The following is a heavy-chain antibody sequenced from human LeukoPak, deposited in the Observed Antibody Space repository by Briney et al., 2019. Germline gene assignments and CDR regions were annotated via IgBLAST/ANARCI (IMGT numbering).Heavy chain of an antibody. CDR1: GGSISSHY. V-gene: IGHV4-59*11. CDR2: TYYSGST. CDR3: AGYSSSSGFDP. D-gene: IGHD6-6*01. Sequence: SETLSLTCTVSGGSISSHYWSWIRQPPGKGLEWIGYTYYSGSTNYNPSLKSRVTISVDTSKNQFSLKLSSVTAADTAVYYCAGYSSSSGFDPWGQGTLVTVSS. J-gene: IGHJ5*02.